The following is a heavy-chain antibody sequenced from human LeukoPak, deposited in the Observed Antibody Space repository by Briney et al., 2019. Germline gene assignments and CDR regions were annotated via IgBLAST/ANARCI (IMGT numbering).Heavy chain of an antibody. CDR1: GFTFSSYW. V-gene: IGHV3-7*01. CDR2: IKQDGSEK. J-gene: IGHJ4*02. D-gene: IGHD6-19*01. CDR3: ARDLTGYSSGPTGY. Sequence: GGSLRLSCAASGFTFSSYWMSWVRQAPGKGLEWVGNIKQDGSEKYYVDSVKGRFTISRDNAKNSLNLHMNSLRAEDTAVYYCARDLTGYSSGPTGYWGQGTLVTVCS.